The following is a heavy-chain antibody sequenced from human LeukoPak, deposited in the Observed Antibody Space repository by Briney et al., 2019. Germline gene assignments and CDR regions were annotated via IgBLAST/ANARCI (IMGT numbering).Heavy chain of an antibody. CDR2: TYYRSKWYN. D-gene: IGHD6-19*01. CDR3: ARDFGTTGWHTFDY. V-gene: IGHV6-1*01. CDR1: GDSVSSQNGA. Sequence: SHTLSLTCVVSGDSVSSQNGAWNWIRQSPWRGLEWLVRTYYRSKWYNDYAESMEGRMTISQDTSKNQYSLHLNSVTPDDTAVYYCARDFGTTGWHTFDYWGQGTLVTVSS. J-gene: IGHJ4*02.